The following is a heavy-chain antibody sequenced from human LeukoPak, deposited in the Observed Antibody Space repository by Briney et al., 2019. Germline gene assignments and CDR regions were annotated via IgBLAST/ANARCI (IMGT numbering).Heavy chain of an antibody. D-gene: IGHD6-19*01. Sequence: ASVKVSCKASGYTFTSYGISWVRQAPGQGLEWMGWISAYNGNTNYAQKLQGRVTMTTDTSTSTAYMELRSLRSDATAVYSCARFPVAGIIFWFDPWGREPWSPPPQ. CDR3: ARFPVAGIIFWFDP. V-gene: IGHV1-18*04. CDR1: GYTFTSYG. J-gene: IGHJ5*02. CDR2: ISAYNGNT.